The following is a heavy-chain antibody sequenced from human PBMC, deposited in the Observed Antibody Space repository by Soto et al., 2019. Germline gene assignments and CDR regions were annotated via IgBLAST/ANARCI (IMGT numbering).Heavy chain of an antibody. V-gene: IGHV4-4*02. D-gene: IGHD4-17*01. Sequence: SETLSLTCAVSSGSISSSNWWSWVRQPPGKGLEWIGEIYHSGSTNYNPSLKSRVTISVDKSKNQFSLKLSSVTAADTAVYYFVRVGPTGWFVPWGQGTLVTVFS. CDR3: VRVGPTGWFVP. CDR1: SGSISSSNW. J-gene: IGHJ5*02. CDR2: IYHSGST.